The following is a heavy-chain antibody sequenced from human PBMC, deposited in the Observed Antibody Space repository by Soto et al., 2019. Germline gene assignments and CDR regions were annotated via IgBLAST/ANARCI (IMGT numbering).Heavy chain of an antibody. V-gene: IGHV1-69*06. J-gene: IGHJ2*01. D-gene: IGHD3-22*01. CDR3: ASGRYYDSSGYSNDDHWYFDL. CDR2: IIPIFGTA. CDR1: GGTFSSYA. Sequence: ASVKVSCKTSGGTFSSYAISWVRQAPGQGLEWMGGIIPIFGTANYAQKFQGRVTITADKSTSTAYMELSSLRSEDTAVYYCASGRYYDSSGYSNDDHWYFDLWGRGTLVTVSS.